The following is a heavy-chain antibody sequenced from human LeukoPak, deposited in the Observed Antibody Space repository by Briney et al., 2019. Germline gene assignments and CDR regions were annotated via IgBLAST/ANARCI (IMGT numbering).Heavy chain of an antibody. J-gene: IGHJ4*02. Sequence: GGSLRLSCAASGFTFSSYAMHWVRQAPGKGLEWVAVISYDGSNKYYADSVKGRFTISRDNSKNTLYLQMNSLRAEDTAVYYCTREYSSGWYDYWGQGTLVTVSS. CDR2: ISYDGSNK. CDR3: TREYSSGWYDY. CDR1: GFTFSSYA. D-gene: IGHD6-19*01. V-gene: IGHV3-30-3*01.